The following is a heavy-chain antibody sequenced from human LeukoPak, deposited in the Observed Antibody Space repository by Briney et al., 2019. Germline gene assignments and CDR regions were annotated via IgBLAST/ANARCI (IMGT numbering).Heavy chain of an antibody. Sequence: GSLRLSCAASGFSVSNKYMSWVRQAPGKGLEWVSVIYTGGDTYYADSVRGRFTISRDNSKNTVNLQMNSLRAEDTALYYCAGGQMFTSGGFDNWGQGTLVTVSS. CDR2: IYTGGDT. D-gene: IGHD6-19*01. J-gene: IGHJ4*02. V-gene: IGHV3-53*01. CDR1: GFSVSNKY. CDR3: AGGQMFTSGGFDN.